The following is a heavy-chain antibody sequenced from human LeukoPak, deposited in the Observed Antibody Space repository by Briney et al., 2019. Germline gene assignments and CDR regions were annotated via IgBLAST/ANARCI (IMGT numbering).Heavy chain of an antibody. CDR1: GGSISSGGYY. Sequence: SQTLSLTCTVSGGSISSGGYYWSWIRQPPGKGLEWIGYIYYSGSTNYNPSLKSRVTISVDTSKNQFSLKLSSVTAADTAVYYCARYYYDSSGYYHFDYWGQGTLVTVSS. D-gene: IGHD3-22*01. CDR3: ARYYYDSSGYYHFDY. CDR2: IYYSGST. V-gene: IGHV4-61*08. J-gene: IGHJ4*02.